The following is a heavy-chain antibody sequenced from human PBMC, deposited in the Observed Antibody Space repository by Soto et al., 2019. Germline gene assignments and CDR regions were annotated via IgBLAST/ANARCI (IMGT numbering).Heavy chain of an antibody. CDR3: AGPIPFDY. CDR1: GGSVSSGSYY. CDR2: IYYSGST. Sequence: PSETLSLTCTDSGGSVSSGSYYWSWIRQPPGKGLEWIGYIYYSGSTNYNPSLKSRVTISVDTSKNQFSLKLSSVTAADTAVYYCAGPIPFDYWGQGTLVTSPQ. V-gene: IGHV4-61*01. J-gene: IGHJ4*02.